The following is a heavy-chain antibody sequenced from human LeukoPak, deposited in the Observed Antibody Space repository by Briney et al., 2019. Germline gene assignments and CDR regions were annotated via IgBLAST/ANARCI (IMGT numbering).Heavy chain of an antibody. Sequence: ASVKVSCKASGYTFTSYGISWVRQAPGHGLEGRGWISAYSGNTKTAQKLQGRVNMTTDTSTSTAYMELRSLRSDDTAVYYCARVRYCSSTSCPHSPTQMYNWFDPWGQGTLVTVSS. CDR1: GYTFTSYG. J-gene: IGHJ5*02. V-gene: IGHV1-18*01. CDR2: ISAYSGNT. CDR3: ARVRYCSSTSCPHSPTQMYNWFDP. D-gene: IGHD2-2*01.